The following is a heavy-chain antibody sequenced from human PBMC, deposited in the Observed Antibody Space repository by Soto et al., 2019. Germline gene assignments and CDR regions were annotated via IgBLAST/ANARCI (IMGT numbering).Heavy chain of an antibody. CDR1: GFTFSSYA. CDR2: ISGSGGST. D-gene: IGHD6-19*01. CDR3: ARLPRIAVAGTRRGYFDP. V-gene: IGHV3-23*01. J-gene: IGHJ5*02. Sequence: EVQLLESGGGLVQPGGSLRLSCAASGFTFSSYAVSWVRQAPGKGLEWVSAISGSGGSTYYADSVKGRFTISRDNSKNTLYLQMNSLRAEDTAVYYCARLPRIAVAGTRRGYFDPWGQGTLVTVSS.